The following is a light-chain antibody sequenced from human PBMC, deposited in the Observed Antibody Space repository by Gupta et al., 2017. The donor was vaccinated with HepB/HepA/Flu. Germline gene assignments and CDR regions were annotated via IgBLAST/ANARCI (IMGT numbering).Light chain of an antibody. V-gene: IGLV1-44*01. CDR1: SSNIEANT. J-gene: IGLJ3*02. CDR3: ESWEDCVKGPV. CDR2: NED. Sequence: QSLLTQPPSESGTAGQRVIISCFGRSSNIEANTVSWYKHFPGVAPKLLIFNEDERPSGVPDRISSYTSGNSASPETGGVQSEEEGVDYWESWEDCVKGPVFGGGTKLTV.